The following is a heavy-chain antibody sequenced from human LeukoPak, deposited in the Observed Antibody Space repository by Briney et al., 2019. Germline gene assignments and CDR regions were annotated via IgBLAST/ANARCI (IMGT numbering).Heavy chain of an antibody. Sequence: GTSVKLSCKASGGTFSSYAISWVRQAPGQGLEWMGGIIPIFGTANYAQRFQGRVTITTDESMSTAYMELSSLRSEDTAVYYCARKSGRITMVRGGGYYYYMDVWGKGTTVTVSS. D-gene: IGHD3-10*01. CDR1: GGTFSSYA. CDR2: IIPIFGTA. V-gene: IGHV1-69*05. CDR3: ARKSGRITMVRGGGYYYYMDV. J-gene: IGHJ6*03.